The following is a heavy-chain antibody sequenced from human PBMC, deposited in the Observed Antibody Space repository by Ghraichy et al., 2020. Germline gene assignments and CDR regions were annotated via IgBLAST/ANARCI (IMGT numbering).Heavy chain of an antibody. Sequence: ASVKVSCKASGYTFTSYGIARVRQAPGQGLEWMGWISAYNGNTNYAQKLQGRVTMTTDTSTSTAYMELRSLRSDDTAVYYCARVGATGRGLKYYFDYWGQGSLITVAS. CDR3: ARVGATGRGLKYYFDY. D-gene: IGHD1-26*01. CDR1: GYTFTSYG. J-gene: IGHJ4*02. V-gene: IGHV1-18*01. CDR2: ISAYNGNT.